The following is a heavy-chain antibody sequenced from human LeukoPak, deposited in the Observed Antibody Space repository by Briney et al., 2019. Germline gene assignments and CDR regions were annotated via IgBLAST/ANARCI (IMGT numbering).Heavy chain of an antibody. J-gene: IGHJ6*03. V-gene: IGHV3-30*02. CDR1: GFTFSSYG. CDR2: IRYDGSNK. D-gene: IGHD2-21*01. Sequence: GGSLRLSCAASGFTFSSYGMHWVRQAPGKGLEWVAYIRYDGSNKYYEDSMKGRFTISRDNSKNMLYLQMNSLRAEDTAVYYCARDQVSGDDYYYYMDVWGKGTTVTVSS. CDR3: ARDQVSGDDYYYYMDV.